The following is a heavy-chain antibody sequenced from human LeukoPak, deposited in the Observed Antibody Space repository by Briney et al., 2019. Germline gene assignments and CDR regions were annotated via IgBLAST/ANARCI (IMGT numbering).Heavy chain of an antibody. CDR2: INPSGGST. CDR1: GYTFTSCY. D-gene: IGHD2-2*01. CDR3: ARAVVVPAAMPQGRKNNWFDP. Sequence: GASVKVSCKASGYTFTSCYMHWVRQAPGQGLEWMGIINPSGGSTSYAQKFQGRVTMTRDMSTSTVYMELSSLRSEDTAVYYCARAVVVPAAMPQGRKNNWFDPWGQGTLVTVSS. V-gene: IGHV1-46*01. J-gene: IGHJ5*02.